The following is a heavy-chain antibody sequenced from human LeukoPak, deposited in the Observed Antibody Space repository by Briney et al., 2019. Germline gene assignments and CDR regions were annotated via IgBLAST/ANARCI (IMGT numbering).Heavy chain of an antibody. CDR2: ISAYNGNT. J-gene: IGHJ6*03. CDR1: GYTFTSYG. CDR3: ARAAYDFWSGYFGYYYMDV. Sequence: ASVKVSCKASGYTFTSYGISWVRQAPGQGLEWMGWISAYNGNTNCAQKLQGRVTMTTDTSTSTAYMELRSLRSDDTAVYYCARAAYDFWSGYFGYYYMDVWGKGTTVTVSS. V-gene: IGHV1-18*01. D-gene: IGHD3-3*01.